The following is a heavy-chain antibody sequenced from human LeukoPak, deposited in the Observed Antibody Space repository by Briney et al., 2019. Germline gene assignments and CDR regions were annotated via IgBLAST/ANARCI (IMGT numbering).Heavy chain of an antibody. CDR2: ISAYNGNT. J-gene: IGHJ3*02. CDR1: GYTFTSYG. V-gene: IGHV1-18*01. Sequence: ASVKVSCKASGYTFTSYGISWVRQAPGQGLEWMGWISAYNGNTNYAQKLQGRVTMTTDTSTSTAYMGLRSLRSDDTAVYYCARDLNPHSSSWYEDAFDIWGQGTMVTVSS. D-gene: IGHD6-13*01. CDR3: ARDLNPHSSSWYEDAFDI.